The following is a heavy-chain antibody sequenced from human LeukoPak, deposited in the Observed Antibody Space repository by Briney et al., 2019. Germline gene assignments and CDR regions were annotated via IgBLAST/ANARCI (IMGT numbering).Heavy chain of an antibody. CDR2: IKQDGSEK. Sequence: GGSLRLSCAASGFTFSSYWMSWVRQAPGKGLEWVANIKQDGSEKYYVDSVKGRFTISRDNAKNSLYLQMNSLRVEDTAVYYCARHSPGTVVVAPREYYYYMDVWGKGTTVTVSS. CDR3: ARHSPGTVVVAPREYYYYMDV. V-gene: IGHV3-7*01. CDR1: GFTFSSYW. J-gene: IGHJ6*03. D-gene: IGHD3-22*01.